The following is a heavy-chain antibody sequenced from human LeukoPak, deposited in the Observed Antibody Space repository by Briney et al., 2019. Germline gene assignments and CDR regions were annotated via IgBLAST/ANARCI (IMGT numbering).Heavy chain of an antibody. Sequence: PSETLSLTCTVSGGSISSYYWSWIRQPPGKGLEWIGYIYYSGSTNYNPSLKSRVTISVDTSKNQFSLKLSSVTAADTAVYYCARDGYSYGVGYNFQADSHLDYWGQGTLVTVSS. D-gene: IGHD5-18*01. CDR3: ARDGYSYGVGYNFQADSHLDY. CDR1: GGSISSYY. V-gene: IGHV4-59*12. J-gene: IGHJ4*02. CDR2: IYYSGST.